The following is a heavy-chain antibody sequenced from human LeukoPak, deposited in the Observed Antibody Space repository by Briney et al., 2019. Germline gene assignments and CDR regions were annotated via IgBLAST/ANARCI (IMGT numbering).Heavy chain of an antibody. CDR1: GFTFSSYA. Sequence: GGSLRLSCAASGFTFSSYAMSWVRQAPGKELEWVSAISGSGGSTYYADSVKGRFTISRDNSKNTLYLQMNSLRAEDTAVYYCAKDEAVITFGGVIVPVDGWFDPWGQGTLVTVSS. CDR2: ISGSGGST. V-gene: IGHV3-23*01. D-gene: IGHD3-16*02. J-gene: IGHJ5*02. CDR3: AKDEAVITFGGVIVPVDGWFDP.